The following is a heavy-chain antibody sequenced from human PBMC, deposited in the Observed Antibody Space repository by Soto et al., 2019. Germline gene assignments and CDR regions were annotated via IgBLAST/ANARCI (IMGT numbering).Heavy chain of an antibody. V-gene: IGHV1-69*01. Sequence: SVKVACTASGGPLISYAIIWVRQAPGQGLEWMGGIIPIFGTANYAQKFQGRVTITADESTSTAYMELSSLRSEDTAVYYCARAHNSVGDTQLYYYYYGMDVWGQGTTVTVSS. D-gene: IGHD1-26*01. J-gene: IGHJ6*02. CDR2: IIPIFGTA. CDR1: GGPLISYA. CDR3: ARAHNSVGDTQLYYYYYGMDV.